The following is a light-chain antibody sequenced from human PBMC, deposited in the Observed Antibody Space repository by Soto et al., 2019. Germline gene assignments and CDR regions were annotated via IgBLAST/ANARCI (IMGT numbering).Light chain of an antibody. Sequence: EVVMTQFPATLSVSPGGRATLSCRASQSVWSNLAWYQQKPGQAPRLLIYGASTRATGVPAKFSGSGSGTEFTLTISSLQTEDFGVYYCQQYDNRSPLTFGGGTKVAI. J-gene: IGKJ4*01. CDR1: QSVWSN. V-gene: IGKV3-15*01. CDR2: GAS. CDR3: QQYDNRSPLT.